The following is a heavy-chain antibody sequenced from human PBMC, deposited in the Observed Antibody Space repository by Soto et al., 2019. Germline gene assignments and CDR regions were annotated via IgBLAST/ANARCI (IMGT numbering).Heavy chain of an antibody. CDR2: INSDGSRT. V-gene: IGHV3-74*01. D-gene: IGHD3-22*01. J-gene: IGHJ4*02. Sequence: EVQLVESGGGIVQPGGSLRLSCAASGFTFSSYWMHWVRQAPGKGLVWVSRINSDGSRTSYADSAKGRFTISRDNDKNKVDLKMNSLRAEDTAVYYCARGDGDYYDGNGYLGRHWGQGTRVTGSS. CDR1: GFTFSSYW. CDR3: ARGDGDYYDGNGYLGRH.